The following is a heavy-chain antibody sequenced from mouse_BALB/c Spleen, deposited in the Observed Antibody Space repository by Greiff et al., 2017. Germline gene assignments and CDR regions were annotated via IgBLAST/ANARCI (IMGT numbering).Heavy chain of an antibody. V-gene: IGHV1-4*02. Sequence: QVQLQQSAAELARPGASVKMSCKASGYTFTSYTMHWVKQRPGQGLEWIGYINPSSGYTEYNQKFKDKTTLTADKSSSTAYMQLSSLTSEDSAVYYCARLTTVGVFDYWGQGTTLTVSS. J-gene: IGHJ2*01. CDR2: INPSSGYT. D-gene: IGHD1-1*01. CDR1: GYTFTSYT. CDR3: ARLTTVGVFDY.